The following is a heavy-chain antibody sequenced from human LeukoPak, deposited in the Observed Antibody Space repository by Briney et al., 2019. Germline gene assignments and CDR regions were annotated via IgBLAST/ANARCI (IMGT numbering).Heavy chain of an antibody. CDR1: GFTFSSYS. J-gene: IGHJ4*02. CDR2: IRSKANNYAT. D-gene: IGHD2/OR15-2a*01. Sequence: PGGSLRLSCAASGFTFSSYSMNWVRQAPGKGLEWVGRIRSKANNYATAYAASVKGRFTVSRDDSNNTAYLQMNSLRTEDTAVYYCTRTSMLAAFDYWGQGTLVTVSS. V-gene: IGHV3-73*01. CDR3: TRTSMLAAFDY.